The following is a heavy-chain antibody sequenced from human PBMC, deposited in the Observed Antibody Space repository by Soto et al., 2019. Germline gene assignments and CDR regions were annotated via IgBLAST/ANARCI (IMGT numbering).Heavy chain of an antibody. CDR3: ARDGHGSGSYRYYYGMDV. V-gene: IGHV4-4*07. D-gene: IGHD3-10*01. CDR1: GGTISSYY. CDR2: IYTSGST. Sequence: SATLYLTCSVYGGTISSYYWSWFRQPAGKGLEWIGRIYTSGSTSYNPSLKSRVTMSVDTSKNQYSMKLSSVTAADTAVYYCARDGHGSGSYRYYYGMDVWGQGTTLTVS. J-gene: IGHJ6*02.